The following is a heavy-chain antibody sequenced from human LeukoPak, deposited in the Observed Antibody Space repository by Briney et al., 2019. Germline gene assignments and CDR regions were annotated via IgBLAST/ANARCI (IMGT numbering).Heavy chain of an antibody. CDR3: ARGLARVYYDGMDV. J-gene: IGHJ6*02. Sequence: LATLSLSCAVDGGSFSGYYWSWIRQPAGKGLEWIVEFNRGGSTNYNPSFKGQVTISVDTSKNQFSLKLSSVAAADTAVYYCARGLARVYYDGMDVWGQGTTVTVSS. CDR2: FNRGGST. CDR1: GGSFSGYY. V-gene: IGHV4-34*01.